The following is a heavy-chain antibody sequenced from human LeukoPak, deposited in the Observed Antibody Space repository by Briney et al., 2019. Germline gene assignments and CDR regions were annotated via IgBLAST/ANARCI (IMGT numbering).Heavy chain of an antibody. Sequence: SQTLSLTCAISGDSVSSNSAAWNWIRQSPSRGLEWLGRTYYRSKWYTDYAVSLKGRITINPDTSKNQFSLQLNSVTPEDTAVYYCTKGSAFDIWGQGTMVTVSP. J-gene: IGHJ3*02. CDR2: TYYRSKWYT. CDR3: TKGSAFDI. V-gene: IGHV6-1*01. CDR1: GDSVSSNSAA.